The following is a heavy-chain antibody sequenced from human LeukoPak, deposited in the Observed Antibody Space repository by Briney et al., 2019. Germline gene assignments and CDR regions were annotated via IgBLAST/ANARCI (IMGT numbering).Heavy chain of an antibody. J-gene: IGHJ3*02. V-gene: IGHV3-7*01. CDR1: GFTFSSYW. Sequence: PGGSLRLSCAASGFTFSSYWMSWVRQAPGKGLEWVANIKQDGSEKYYVDSVKGRFTISRDNAKNSLYLQMNSLRAEDTAVYYCARDQVVAATSDAFAIWGQGTMVTVSS. CDR3: ARDQVVAATSDAFAI. D-gene: IGHD2-15*01. CDR2: IKQDGSEK.